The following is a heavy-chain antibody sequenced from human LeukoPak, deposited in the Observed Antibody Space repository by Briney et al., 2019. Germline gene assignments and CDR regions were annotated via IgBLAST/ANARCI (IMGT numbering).Heavy chain of an antibody. V-gene: IGHV1-18*04. J-gene: IGHJ4*02. D-gene: IGHD3-3*01. Sequence: GASVKVSCKASGYTFTGYYMHWVRQAPGQGLEWMGWISAYNGNTNYAQKLQGRVTMTTDTSTSTAYMELRSLRSDDTAVYYCARDYEDFWSGPNPYFDYWGQGTLVTVSS. CDR2: ISAYNGNT. CDR3: ARDYEDFWSGPNPYFDY. CDR1: GYTFTGYY.